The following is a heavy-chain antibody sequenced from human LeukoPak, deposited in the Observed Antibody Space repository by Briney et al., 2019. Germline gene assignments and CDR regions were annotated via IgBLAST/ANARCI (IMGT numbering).Heavy chain of an antibody. CDR1: GFTFLTYA. V-gene: IGHV3-23*01. CDR2: IRDSGAST. J-gene: IGHJ3*02. Sequence: GGSLRLSCAASGFTFLTYAMSWVRQAPGKGLQWVSVIRDSGASTYYADSVKGRFTISRDNSKNTLYLQMNSLRAEDTAVYYCAKDGYCTGGVCGIDAFDIWGQGTVVTVSS. CDR3: AKDGYCTGGVCGIDAFDI. D-gene: IGHD2-8*02.